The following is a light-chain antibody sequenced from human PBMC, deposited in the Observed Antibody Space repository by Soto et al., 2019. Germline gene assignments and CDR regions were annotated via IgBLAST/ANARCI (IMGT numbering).Light chain of an antibody. CDR3: QQSYSTLRRT. V-gene: IGKV1-39*01. Sequence: DIQMTQSPSSLSASVEDRVTITCRASQSISSYLNWYQQKPGKAPKLLIYAASSLQSGVPSRFSGSGSGTDFTLTISSLQPEDFATDYCQQSYSTLRRTIGGGTKVEIK. J-gene: IGKJ4*01. CDR2: AAS. CDR1: QSISSY.